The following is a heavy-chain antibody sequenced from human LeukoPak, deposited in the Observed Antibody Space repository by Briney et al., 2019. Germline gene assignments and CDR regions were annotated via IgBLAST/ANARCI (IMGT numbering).Heavy chain of an antibody. J-gene: IGHJ4*02. D-gene: IGHD5-18*01. CDR1: GFTFSSYS. Sequence: PGGSLRLSCAASGFTFSSYSMNWVRQAPGKGLEWVSSIFQGGGEIHYADSVRGRFTISRDNSKNTLFLQMNSLRAEDTAIYYCATYRQVMLPFESWGRGTLVTVSS. CDR2: IFQGGGEI. V-gene: IGHV3-21*04. CDR3: ATYRQVMLPFES.